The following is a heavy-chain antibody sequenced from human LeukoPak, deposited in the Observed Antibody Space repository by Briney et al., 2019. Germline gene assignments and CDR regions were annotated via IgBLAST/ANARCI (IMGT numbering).Heavy chain of an antibody. Sequence: ASVKVSCKASGYSFTGYQIYWVRQAPGQGPEWMGWISPNSGGTNSAQKFQGRVTMTRDTSLSTTYMELSRLRSDDTAVYYRARNGGGLDYWGQGTLVTVSS. CDR2: ISPNSGGT. D-gene: IGHD2-8*01. V-gene: IGHV1-2*02. CDR1: GYSFTGYQ. CDR3: ARNGGGLDY. J-gene: IGHJ4*02.